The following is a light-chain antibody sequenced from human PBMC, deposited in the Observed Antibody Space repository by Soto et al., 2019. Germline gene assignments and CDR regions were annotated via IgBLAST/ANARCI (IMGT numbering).Light chain of an antibody. Sequence: QSALTQPASVSGSPGQSITISCTGTSSDIGLYNYVSWYQQHPDKAPQVIIYEVTYRPSGVSSRFSGSKSGNTASLTISGLQAEDEAYYLCSSYTSSTTLYVFATGPKVTVL. J-gene: IGLJ1*01. CDR2: EVT. CDR3: SSYTSSTTLYV. CDR1: SSDIGLYNY. V-gene: IGLV2-14*01.